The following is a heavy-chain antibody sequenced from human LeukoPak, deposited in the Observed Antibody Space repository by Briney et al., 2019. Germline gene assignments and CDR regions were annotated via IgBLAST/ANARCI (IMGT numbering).Heavy chain of an antibody. Sequence: GASVKVSCKASGYTFTSYAMNWVRQAPGQGLEWMGWINTNTGNPTYAQGFTGRFVFSLDTSVSTAYLQISSLKAEDTAVYYCARNPHRYDSSGYYPWGQGTLVTVSS. CDR1: GYTFTSYA. CDR2: INTNTGNP. V-gene: IGHV7-4-1*02. J-gene: IGHJ5*02. D-gene: IGHD3-22*01. CDR3: ARNPHRYDSSGYYP.